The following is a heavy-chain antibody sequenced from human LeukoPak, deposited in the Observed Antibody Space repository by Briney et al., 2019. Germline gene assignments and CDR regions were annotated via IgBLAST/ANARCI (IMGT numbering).Heavy chain of an antibody. Sequence: PSETLSLTCTVSGGSISSYYWSWIRQPPGKGLEWIGYIYYSGSTNYNPSLKSRVTISVDTSKTQFSLRLSSVTAADTAVYYCAATMAVGGAFDIWGQGTMVTVSS. CDR1: GGSISSYY. V-gene: IGHV4-59*01. CDR3: AATMAVGGAFDI. J-gene: IGHJ3*02. D-gene: IGHD4/OR15-4a*01. CDR2: IYYSGST.